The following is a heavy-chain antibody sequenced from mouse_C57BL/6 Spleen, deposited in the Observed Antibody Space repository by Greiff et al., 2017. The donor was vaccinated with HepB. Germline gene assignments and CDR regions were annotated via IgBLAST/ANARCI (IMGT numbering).Heavy chain of an antibody. Sequence: QVQLKQPGAELVKPGASVKLSCKASGYTFTSYWMHWVKQRPGRGLEWIGRIDPNSGGTKYNEKFKSTATLTVDKPSSTAYMQLSSLTSEDSAVYYCARGDYYGSTDAYWGQGTLVTVSA. V-gene: IGHV1-72*01. J-gene: IGHJ3*01. D-gene: IGHD1-1*01. CDR3: ARGDYYGSTDAY. CDR2: IDPNSGGT. CDR1: GYTFTSYW.